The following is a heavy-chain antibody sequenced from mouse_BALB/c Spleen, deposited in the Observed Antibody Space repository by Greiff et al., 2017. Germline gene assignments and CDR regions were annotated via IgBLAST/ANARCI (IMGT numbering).Heavy chain of an antibody. D-gene: IGHD1-1*01. J-gene: IGHJ3*01. Sequence: EVKLVESGGGLVKPGGSLKLSCAASGFTFSSYAMSWVRQTPEKRLEWVASISSGGSTYYPDSVKGRFTISRDNARNILYLQMSSLRSEDTAMYYCAREGVLLRPAWFAYWGQGTLVTVSA. CDR1: GFTFSSYA. CDR2: ISSGGST. V-gene: IGHV5-6-5*01. CDR3: AREGVLLRPAWFAY.